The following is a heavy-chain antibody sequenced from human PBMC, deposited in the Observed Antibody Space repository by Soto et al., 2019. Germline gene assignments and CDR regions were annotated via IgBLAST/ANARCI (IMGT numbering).Heavy chain of an antibody. CDR1: GYTFTSYD. V-gene: IGHV1-8*01. Sequence: ASLKVSCKASGYTFTSYDINWVRQATGQGLEWMGWMNPNSGNTGYAQKFQGRVTMTRNTSISTAYMELSSLRSEDTAVYYCARAGARLLRFLEWQKSRTYYYYYMDVWGKGTTVTVSS. D-gene: IGHD3-3*01. CDR2: MNPNSGNT. J-gene: IGHJ6*03. CDR3: ARAGARLLRFLEWQKSRTYYYYYMDV.